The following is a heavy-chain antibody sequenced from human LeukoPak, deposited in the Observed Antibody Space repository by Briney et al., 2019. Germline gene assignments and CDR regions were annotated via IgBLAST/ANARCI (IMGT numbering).Heavy chain of an antibody. CDR3: ASGRDILVAGPGGYFDY. Sequence: SAGTLCLSCTASGFTFSDYHMSWIRQAPGKGLEWVSYISPGGDMMYFADSVKGRFTISRDNAKNSMFLQMNSLTADDTAFYYCASGRDILVAGPGGYFDYWGQGTLVTVSS. V-gene: IGHV3-11*01. J-gene: IGHJ4*02. D-gene: IGHD6-19*01. CDR1: GFTFSDYH. CDR2: ISPGGDMM.